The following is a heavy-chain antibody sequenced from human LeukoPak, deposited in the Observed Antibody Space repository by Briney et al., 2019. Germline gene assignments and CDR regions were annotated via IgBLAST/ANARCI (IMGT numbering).Heavy chain of an antibody. CDR2: IYPTGTT. CDR3: ARDKNWNDWNLDL. D-gene: IGHD1-1*01. J-gene: IGHJ2*01. V-gene: IGHV4-4*07. Sequence: SETLSLTCTVSGGSVSSSYWSWVRQPAGKGLEWIGRIYPTGTTDFNTSFKSRVTMSLDMSKNQFSLNLISVTAAVTAVYYCARDKNWNDWNLDLSGRGTLVTVFS. CDR1: GGSVSSSY.